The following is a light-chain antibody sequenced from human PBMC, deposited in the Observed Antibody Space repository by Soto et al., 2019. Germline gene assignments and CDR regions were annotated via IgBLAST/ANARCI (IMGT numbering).Light chain of an antibody. CDR3: SSYTSSSTYV. V-gene: IGLV2-14*03. CDR2: DVS. CDR1: SSDVGGYNY. Sequence: QSALNQPASVSGSPGQSITISCTGTSSDVGGYNYVSWYQQQHPGKAPKLLIFDVSNRPSGVSNRFSGSKSANTASLTISGLQSEDEADYYCSSYTSSSTYVFGTGTKVTVL. J-gene: IGLJ1*01.